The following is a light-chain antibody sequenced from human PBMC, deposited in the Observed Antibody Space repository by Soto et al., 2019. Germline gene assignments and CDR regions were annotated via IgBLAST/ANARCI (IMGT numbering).Light chain of an antibody. CDR2: GAS. CDR3: QQYHHYPFT. CDR1: QGVNMY. J-gene: IGKJ4*01. Sequence: DIQMTQSPSSLSASVGDRVTITCRASQGVNMYLAWFQQKPGKAPKSLIYGASSLQSGLPPRLSGSESGTDFTLTISSLQPEDASTCYCQQYHHYPFTFGGGTKVEI. V-gene: IGKV1-16*01.